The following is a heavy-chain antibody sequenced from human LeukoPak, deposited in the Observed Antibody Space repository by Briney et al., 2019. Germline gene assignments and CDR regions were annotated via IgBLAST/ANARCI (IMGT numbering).Heavy chain of an antibody. V-gene: IGHV3-21*01. Sequence: GGSLRLSCAASGFTFSSYSMNWVRQAPGKGLEWVSSISSSSSYIYYADSVKGRFTISRDNAKNSLYLQMNSLRAEDTAVYYCAREGGDYYGMDVWGQGTTVTVSS. D-gene: IGHD2-15*01. CDR1: GFTFSSYS. J-gene: IGHJ6*02. CDR3: AREGGDYYGMDV. CDR2: ISSSSSYI.